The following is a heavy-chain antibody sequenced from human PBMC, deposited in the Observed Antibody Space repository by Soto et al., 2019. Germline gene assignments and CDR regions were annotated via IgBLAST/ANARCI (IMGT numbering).Heavy chain of an antibody. CDR3: AKELWGSIAAAGDAFDI. V-gene: IGHV3-23*01. Sequence: GGSLRLSCAASGFTFSSYAMSWVRQAPGKGLEWVSAISGSGGSTYYADSVKGRFTISRDNSKNTLYLQMNSLRAEDTAVYYCAKELWGSIAAAGDAFDIWGQGTMVTVSS. CDR1: GFTFSSYA. J-gene: IGHJ3*02. D-gene: IGHD6-13*01. CDR2: ISGSGGST.